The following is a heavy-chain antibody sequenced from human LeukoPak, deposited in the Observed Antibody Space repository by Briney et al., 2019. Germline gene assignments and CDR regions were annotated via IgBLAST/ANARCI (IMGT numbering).Heavy chain of an antibody. Sequence: PGRSLRLSCAASGFTFSTYWMHWVRQAPGKGLVWVSRITPDGTSTTYADSVKGRFTISRDNAKNTLYVQMNSLRAEDTAVYYCARGAFGVYAFDLWGQGTMVTVSS. CDR1: GFTFSTYW. D-gene: IGHD3-3*01. CDR3: ARGAFGVYAFDL. V-gene: IGHV3-74*01. J-gene: IGHJ3*01. CDR2: ITPDGTST.